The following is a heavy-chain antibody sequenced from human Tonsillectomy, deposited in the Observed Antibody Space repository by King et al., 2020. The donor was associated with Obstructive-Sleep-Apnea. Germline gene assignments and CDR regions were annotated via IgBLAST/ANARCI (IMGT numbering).Heavy chain of an antibody. CDR2: ISYNGNT. J-gene: IGHJ4*02. V-gene: IGHV4-31*03. D-gene: IGHD5-24*01. Sequence: VQLQESGPGLVKPSQTLSLTCTVSGGSISSGGSYWSCIRQHPGTGLEWIGSISYNGNTYYNPALTSRLTLSVETSKNQFSLALSSVTAADTAVYYCARVQFLATIYFDYWGQGTLVTVSS. CDR1: GGSISSGGSY. CDR3: ARVQFLATIYFDY.